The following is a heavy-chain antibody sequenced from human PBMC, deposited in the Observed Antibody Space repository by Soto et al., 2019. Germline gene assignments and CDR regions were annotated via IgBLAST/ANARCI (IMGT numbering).Heavy chain of an antibody. CDR2: IWYDGSDK. CDR1: GFSFSRYG. CDR3: AKDRSSSLDGMDV. Sequence: PRGSLRLSCAASGFSFSRYGMHWVRQAPDKGLEWVAVIWYDGSDKYYADSVKGRFTISRDNSKNTLYLEVNSLRAEDTAVYYCAKDRSSSLDGMDVWGQGTTVTVSS. J-gene: IGHJ6*02. D-gene: IGHD6-13*01. V-gene: IGHV3-33*06.